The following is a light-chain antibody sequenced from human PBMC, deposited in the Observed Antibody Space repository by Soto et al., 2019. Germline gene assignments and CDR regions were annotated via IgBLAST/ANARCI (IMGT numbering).Light chain of an antibody. CDR1: QSISNF. Sequence: DIQMTQSPSSLSASVGDRVTITFRASQSISNFLNWYQQTPGKAPKLLISTASTLQTGVPSRFDGSGSGTDFTLTINNLQPEDFATYYCQQSYSTSITFGQGTRLEIK. J-gene: IGKJ5*01. CDR3: QQSYSTSIT. V-gene: IGKV1-39*01. CDR2: TAS.